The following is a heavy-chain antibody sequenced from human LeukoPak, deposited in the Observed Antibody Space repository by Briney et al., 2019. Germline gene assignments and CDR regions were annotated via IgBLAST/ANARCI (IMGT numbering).Heavy chain of an antibody. CDR2: INHSGST. CDR3: ARARNPRYYGSGSYFDY. V-gene: IGHV4-34*01. J-gene: IGHJ4*02. D-gene: IGHD3-10*01. Sequence: TWVRQPPGKGLEWIGEINHSGSTNYNPSLKSRVTISVDTSKNQFSLKLSSVTAADTAVYYCARARNPRYYGSGSYFDYWGQGTLVTVSS.